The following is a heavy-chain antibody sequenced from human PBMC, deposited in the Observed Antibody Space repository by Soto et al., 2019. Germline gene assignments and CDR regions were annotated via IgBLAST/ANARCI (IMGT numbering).Heavy chain of an antibody. V-gene: IGHV3-23*01. D-gene: IGHD4-17*01. Sequence: EVQLLESGGGLIQPGGSLRLSCAASGFTFGAYAMSWVRRGPGKGLEWGSSISTSGETTYYADSVKGRFTVSRDNSYNTLFLQMDSLRVDDAAIYYCAKDQYGSGDYGRFDFWGQGSLVTVSS. CDR2: ISTSGETT. CDR1: GFTFGAYA. J-gene: IGHJ4*02. CDR3: AKDQYGSGDYGRFDF.